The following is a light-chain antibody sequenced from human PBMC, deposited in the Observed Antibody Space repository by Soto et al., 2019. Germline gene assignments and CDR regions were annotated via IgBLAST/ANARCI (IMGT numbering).Light chain of an antibody. CDR2: DAS. V-gene: IGKV3-11*01. CDR3: QQYGSSSWT. Sequence: EIVLTQSPATLSLSPGERATLSCRASQSVSSYLAWYQQKPGQAPRLLIYDASNRATGIPARFSGSGSGTDFTLTISSLELDDFAVYYCQQYGSSSWTFVQGTMV. J-gene: IGKJ1*01. CDR1: QSVSSY.